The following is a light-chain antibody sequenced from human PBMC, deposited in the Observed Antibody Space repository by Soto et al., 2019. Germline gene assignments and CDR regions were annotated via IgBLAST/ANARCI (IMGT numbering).Light chain of an antibody. CDR1: QTISSW. CDR2: DAS. CDR3: QQYHTSSIT. V-gene: IGKV1-5*01. J-gene: IGKJ5*01. Sequence: GDRVTMTCLASQTISSWLARYQQKPGKAPTLLIYDASTLERGVPSRFSGTGSGTEFTLSIDSLQPDDFATYYCQQYHTSSITFGQGTRLEIK.